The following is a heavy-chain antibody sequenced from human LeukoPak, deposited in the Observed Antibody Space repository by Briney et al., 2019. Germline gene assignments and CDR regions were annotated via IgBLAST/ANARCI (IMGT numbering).Heavy chain of an antibody. CDR3: ARIYVDTAMVRWFDP. V-gene: IGHV4-4*02. CDR2: IYHSGST. D-gene: IGHD5-18*01. CDR1: GGSISSSNW. J-gene: IGHJ5*02. Sequence: SPTLSLTCPVSGGSISSSNWWSWVRQPPGKGLEWIGEIYHSGSTNYNPSLKSRVTISVDKSKNQFSLKLSSVTAADTAVYYCARIYVDTAMVRWFDPWGQGTLVTVSS.